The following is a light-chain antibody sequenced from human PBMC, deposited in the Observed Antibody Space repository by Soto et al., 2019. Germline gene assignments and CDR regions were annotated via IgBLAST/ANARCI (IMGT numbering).Light chain of an antibody. CDR1: QGLVASDGNIY. Sequence: DVVMTQSPLSLPVTLGQPASISCRSSQGLVASDGNIYLNWFQQRPGQSPRRLIYKVSNRDSTVPDRFSGSGSGGDFTLKISRVEAEDVGVYYCMQGTDWPPTFGQGTRLEI. CDR2: KVS. V-gene: IGKV2-30*01. CDR3: MQGTDWPPT. J-gene: IGKJ5*01.